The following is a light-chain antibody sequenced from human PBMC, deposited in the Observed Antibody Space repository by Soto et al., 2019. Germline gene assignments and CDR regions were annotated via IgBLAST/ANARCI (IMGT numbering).Light chain of an antibody. V-gene: IGKV1-33*01. CDR3: QQYEYLPLT. Sequence: VQMTQSSSSLSASVGDRVIITCRANQSIAHYLNWFQQKPGKAPKLLISDASHLEMGAPSRFSGSGSGTDFVLTISGLQSEDFATYYCQQYEYLPLTFGGGTKVDIK. CDR1: QSIAHY. J-gene: IGKJ4*01. CDR2: DAS.